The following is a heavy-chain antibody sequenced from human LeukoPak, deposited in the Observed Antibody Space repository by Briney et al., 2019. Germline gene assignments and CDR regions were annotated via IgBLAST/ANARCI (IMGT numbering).Heavy chain of an antibody. CDR1: GGTFSSYA. V-gene: IGHV1-69*06. Sequence: ASVKVSCKASGGTFSSYAISWVRQAPGQGLEWMGGIIPIFGTANYAQKFQGRVTITADKSTSTAYMELSSLRSEDTAVYYCASRLQQHSYYYYMDVWGKGTTVTVSS. CDR3: ASRLQQHSYYYYMDV. D-gene: IGHD4-11*01. CDR2: IIPIFGTA. J-gene: IGHJ6*03.